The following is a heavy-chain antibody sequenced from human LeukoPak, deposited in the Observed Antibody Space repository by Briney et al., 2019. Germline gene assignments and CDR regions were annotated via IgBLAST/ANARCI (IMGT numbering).Heavy chain of an antibody. CDR3: ARDRVGGTIRSHYGMDV. Sequence: ASVKVSCKASGYTFTGYYLHWVRQAPGQGLEWMGWINPSSGGTNYAQNFQGRVTMTRDTSISTAYMELSRLRSDDTAVYYCARDRVGGTIRSHYGMDVWGQGTTVTVSS. D-gene: IGHD1-26*01. CDR1: GYTFTGYY. J-gene: IGHJ6*02. CDR2: INPSSGGT. V-gene: IGHV1-2*02.